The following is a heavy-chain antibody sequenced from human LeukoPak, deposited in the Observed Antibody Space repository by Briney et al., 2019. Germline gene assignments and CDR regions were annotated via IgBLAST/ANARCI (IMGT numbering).Heavy chain of an antibody. CDR2: IYTSGST. CDR3: ARDLRSYPDYYYYMDV. D-gene: IGHD1-26*01. J-gene: IGHJ6*03. Sequence: SETLSLTCTVSGGSISSYYWSWIRQPAGKGLEWIGRIYTSGSTNYNPSLKSRVTMSVDTSKNQFSLKLSSVTAADTAVYYCARDLRSYPDYYYYMDVWGKGTTVTVSS. V-gene: IGHV4-4*07. CDR1: GGSISSYY.